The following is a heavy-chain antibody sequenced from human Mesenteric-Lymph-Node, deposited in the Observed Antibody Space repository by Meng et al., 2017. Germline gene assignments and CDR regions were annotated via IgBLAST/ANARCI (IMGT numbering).Heavy chain of an antibody. Sequence: SETLSLTCAVYGWSFSGYYWSWIRQPPGKGLEWIGEINHSGSTNYNPSLKSRVTISVDTSKNQFSLKLSSVTAADTAVYYCARSLRNYDILTGYYKGYYYYYGMDVWGQGTTVTVSS. CDR3: ARSLRNYDILTGYYKGYYYYYGMDV. D-gene: IGHD3-9*01. CDR1: GWSFSGYY. J-gene: IGHJ6*02. V-gene: IGHV4-34*01. CDR2: INHSGST.